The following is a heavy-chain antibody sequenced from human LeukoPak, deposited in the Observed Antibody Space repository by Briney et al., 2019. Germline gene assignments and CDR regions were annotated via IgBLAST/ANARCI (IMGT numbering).Heavy chain of an antibody. CDR2: ISPRSDYI. D-gene: IGHD6-6*01. CDR3: VRGGSSSSGPPDY. Sequence: GGSLRLSCAPSRLTFNTYRMTWVPQAPGKGLEWVSSISPRSDYIYYADSVRGRFTISRDNAENSLYLQMNSLRAEDTAVYYCVRGGSSSSGPPDYWGQGTLVTVSS. CDR1: RLTFNTYR. V-gene: IGHV3-21*01. J-gene: IGHJ4*02.